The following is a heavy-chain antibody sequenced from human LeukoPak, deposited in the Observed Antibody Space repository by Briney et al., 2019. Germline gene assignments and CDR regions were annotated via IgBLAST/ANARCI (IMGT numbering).Heavy chain of an antibody. D-gene: IGHD4-17*01. CDR1: GGTFSSYA. CDR3: ARDTPQIYGDSNHYFDY. Sequence: SVKVSCTASGGTFSSYAISWVRQAPGQGLEWMGGIIPIFGTANYAQKFQGRVTITTDESTSTAYMELSSLRSEDTAVYYCARDTPQIYGDSNHYFDYWGQGTLVTVSS. J-gene: IGHJ4*02. V-gene: IGHV1-69*05. CDR2: IIPIFGTA.